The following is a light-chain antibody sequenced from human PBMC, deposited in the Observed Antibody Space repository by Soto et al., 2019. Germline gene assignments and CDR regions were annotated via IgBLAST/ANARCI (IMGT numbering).Light chain of an antibody. J-gene: IGKJ2*01. CDR3: MQGTYWPYP. Sequence: DVVMTQSPLSLPVTLGQPASISCSSSQSPLYSDGNTYLRWFHQRPGQSARRLIYKVSHRDSGVPDRFRGTGSGTDFTLQINRVEAEDLGVYYCMQGTYWPYPFGQGTKLEIK. CDR2: KVS. CDR1: QSPLYSDGNTY. V-gene: IGKV2-30*01.